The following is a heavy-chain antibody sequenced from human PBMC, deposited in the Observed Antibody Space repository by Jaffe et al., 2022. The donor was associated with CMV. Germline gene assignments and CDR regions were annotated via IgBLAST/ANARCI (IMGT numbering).Heavy chain of an antibody. CDR2: INHSGST. CDR3: ARATVTTPRGRYYYYYMDV. J-gene: IGHJ6*03. D-gene: IGHD4-4*01. Sequence: QVQLQQWGAGLLKPSETLSLTCAVYGGSFSGYYWSWIRQPPGKGLEWIGEINHSGSTNYNPSLKSRVTISVDTSKNQFSLKLSSVTAADTAVYYCARATVTTPRGRYYYYYMDVWGKGTTVTVSS. CDR1: GGSFSGYY. V-gene: IGHV4-34*01.